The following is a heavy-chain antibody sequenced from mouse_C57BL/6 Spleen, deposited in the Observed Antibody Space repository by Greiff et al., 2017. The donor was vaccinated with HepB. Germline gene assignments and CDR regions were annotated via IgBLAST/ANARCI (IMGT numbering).Heavy chain of an antibody. D-gene: IGHD2-2*01. V-gene: IGHV5-6*01. J-gene: IGHJ2*01. CDR1: GFTFSSYG. CDR3: AREATMVTSFDY. CDR2: ISSGGSYT. Sequence: DVQLQESGGDLVKPGGSLKLSCAASGFTFSSYGMSWVRQTPDKRLEWVATISSGGSYTYYPDSVKGRFTISSDNAKNTLYLQMSSLKSEYTAMYYCAREATMVTSFDYWGQGTTLTVSS.